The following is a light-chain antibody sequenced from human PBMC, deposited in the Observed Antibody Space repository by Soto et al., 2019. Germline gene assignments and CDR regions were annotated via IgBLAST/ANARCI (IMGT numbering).Light chain of an antibody. CDR3: QQANSFPLN. CDR2: AAS. CDR1: QGISSW. J-gene: IGKJ4*01. V-gene: IGKV1-12*01. Sequence: IQRTPSPSSVSASVVQRVTINFRASQGISSWLSWYQQKPGKATNLLIYAASSSHSGVPSRFSGSGSGTDFTLTLSLLQPEDVASYYCQQANSFPLNCGGGNKGAIK.